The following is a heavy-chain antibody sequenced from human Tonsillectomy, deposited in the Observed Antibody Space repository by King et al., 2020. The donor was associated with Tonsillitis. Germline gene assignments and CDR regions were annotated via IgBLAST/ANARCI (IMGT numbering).Heavy chain of an antibody. D-gene: IGHD6-13*01. V-gene: IGHV4-59*08. CDR3: ARRVGSSRYWYFDL. J-gene: IGHJ2*01. CDR2: IYYRGST. Sequence: QLQESGPGLVKPSETLSLTCTVSGGSISSYYWSWIRQPPGKGLEWIGYIYYRGSTNYNPSLKSRVTISVDTSKNQFSLKLSSVTAADTAVYYCARRVGSSRYWYFDLWGRGTLVTVSS. CDR1: GGSISSYY.